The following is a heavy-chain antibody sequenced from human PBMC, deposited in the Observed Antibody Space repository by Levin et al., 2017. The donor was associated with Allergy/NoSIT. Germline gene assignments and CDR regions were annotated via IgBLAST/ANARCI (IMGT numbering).Heavy chain of an antibody. CDR3: ARGVRWSKNLDY. V-gene: IGHV4-39*07. J-gene: IGHJ4*02. CDR1: GGSISSSSYY. D-gene: IGHD4-23*01. Sequence: SQTLSLTCTVSGGSISSSSYYWGWIRQPPGKGLEWIGSIYYSGSTYYNPSLKSRVTISVDTSKNQFSLKLSSVTAADTAVYYCARGVRWSKNLDYWGQGTLVTVSS. CDR2: IYYSGST.